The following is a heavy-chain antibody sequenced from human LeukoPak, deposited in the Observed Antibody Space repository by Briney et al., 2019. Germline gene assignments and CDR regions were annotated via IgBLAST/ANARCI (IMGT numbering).Heavy chain of an antibody. V-gene: IGHV4-4*09. D-gene: IGHD6-6*01. J-gene: IGHJ5*02. Sequence: SETLSLTCTVSGGSISSYYWSWIRQPPGKGLEWIGYIYTSGSTNYNPSLKSRVTISVDTSKNQFSLKLSSVTAADTAVYYCARPIAARPGWFDPWGKATLVTVSS. CDR3: ARPIAARPGWFDP. CDR2: IYTSGST. CDR1: GGSISSYY.